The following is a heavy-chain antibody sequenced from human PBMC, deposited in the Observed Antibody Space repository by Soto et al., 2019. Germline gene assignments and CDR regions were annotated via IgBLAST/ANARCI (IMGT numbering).Heavy chain of an antibody. V-gene: IGHV1-2*02. D-gene: IGHD6-19*01. CDR1: GYSFTGYY. Sequence: XSGKVSCNATGYSFTGYYMHWVRRAPGQGLEWMGWINPNSGGTNYAQKFQGRVTMTRDTSISTAYMELSRLRSDDTAVYYCARIRIPSGWPENWFDPRGQGTLVTVSP. CDR2: INPNSGGT. CDR3: ARIRIPSGWPENWFDP. J-gene: IGHJ5*02.